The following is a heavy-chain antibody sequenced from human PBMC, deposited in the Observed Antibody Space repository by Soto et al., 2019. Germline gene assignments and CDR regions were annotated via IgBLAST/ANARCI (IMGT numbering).Heavy chain of an antibody. J-gene: IGHJ4*02. CDR1: GYTCTIYD. Sequence: SVKVSCKASGYTCTIYDINRVLQSTLQGLEWMGWMNPNSGNTGYAQKFQGRVTMTRNTSISTAYMELSSLRSEDTAVYYCARGRGKITMAPDYYFDYWGQGTLVTVSS. CDR2: MNPNSGNT. D-gene: IGHD3-10*01. V-gene: IGHV1-8*01. CDR3: ARGRGKITMAPDYYFDY.